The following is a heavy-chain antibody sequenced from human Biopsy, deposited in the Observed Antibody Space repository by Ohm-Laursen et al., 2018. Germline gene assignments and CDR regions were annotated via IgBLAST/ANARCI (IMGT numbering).Heavy chain of an antibody. CDR3: AREQHPYIDVLTDSFSYVPMDV. CDR1: GGTFTTYG. Sequence: SVKVSCKASGGTFTTYGFNWVRQAPGQGLEWMGRIIPILGRPTYAQKFQGRVTITADTSTGTVFMDLSTLRSEDSALYYCAREQHPYIDVLTDSFSYVPMDVWGAGTTVTVSP. J-gene: IGHJ6*04. CDR2: IIPILGRP. V-gene: IGHV1-69*04. D-gene: IGHD3-9*01.